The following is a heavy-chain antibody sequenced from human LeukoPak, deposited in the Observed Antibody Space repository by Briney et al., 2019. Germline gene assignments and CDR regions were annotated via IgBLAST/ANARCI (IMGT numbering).Heavy chain of an antibody. CDR3: ARTVRGVIMWDY. CDR2: IDWDDDK. CDR1: GLSLSTIGMY. V-gene: IGHV2-70*01. D-gene: IGHD3-10*01. Sequence: APSPMKPTQNLTLTCTFFGLSLSTIGMYVSWIRQPPGKALEWLALIDWDDDKYYSTSLKTRLTISKDTSKNQVVLTMTNMDPVDTATYYCARTVRGVIMWDYWGQGTLVTVSS. J-gene: IGHJ4*02.